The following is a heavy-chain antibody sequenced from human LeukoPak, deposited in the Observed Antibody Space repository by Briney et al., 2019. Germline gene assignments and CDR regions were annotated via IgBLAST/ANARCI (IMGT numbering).Heavy chain of an antibody. CDR2: IYYSGST. CDR1: GGSISSSSYY. D-gene: IGHD5-18*01. J-gene: IGHJ6*03. Sequence: SETLSLTCTVSGGSISSSSYYWGWIRQPPGKGLEWIGSIYYSGSTYYNPSLKSRVTISVDTSKNQFSLKLSSVTAADTAVYYCAFGRGYSYGYWYYYMDVWGKGTTVTVSS. CDR3: AFGRGYSYGYWYYYMDV. V-gene: IGHV4-39*01.